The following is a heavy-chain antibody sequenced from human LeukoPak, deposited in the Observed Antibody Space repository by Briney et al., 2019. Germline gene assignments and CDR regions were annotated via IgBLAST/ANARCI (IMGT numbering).Heavy chain of an antibody. CDR1: GYSFTSYW. V-gene: IGHV5-51*01. D-gene: IGHD5-24*01. J-gene: IGHJ4*02. CDR2: IYPGDSDT. Sequence: HGESLKISCKGSGYSFTSYWIGWVRQMPGKGLEWMGIIYPGDSDTRYSPSFQGQVTISADKFISTAYLQWSSLKASDTAMYYCASGFCSITYCHYASRKRDGYNYLPSHWGQGTLVTVSS. CDR3: ASGFCSITYCHYASRKRDGYNYLPSH.